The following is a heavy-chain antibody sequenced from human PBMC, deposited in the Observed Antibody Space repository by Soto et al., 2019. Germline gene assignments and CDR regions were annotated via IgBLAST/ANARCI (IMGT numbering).Heavy chain of an antibody. Sequence: QLQLVQSGAEVKKPGSSVKVSCKASGGTFSSYAISWVRQAPGQGLEWMGGSIPIFGTANYAQKFQGRVTMTADESTSTAYRERSSLRSEDTAVYYGARSGREDYYFWGSYRSPLDYWGQGTLVTASS. V-gene: IGHV1-69*01. CDR2: SIPIFGTA. CDR1: GGTFSSYA. D-gene: IGHD3-16*02. CDR3: ARSGREDYYFWGSYRSPLDY. J-gene: IGHJ4*02.